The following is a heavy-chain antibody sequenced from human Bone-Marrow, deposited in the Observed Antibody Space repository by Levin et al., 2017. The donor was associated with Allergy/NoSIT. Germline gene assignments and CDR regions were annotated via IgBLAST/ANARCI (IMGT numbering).Heavy chain of an antibody. V-gene: IGHV3-7*01. Sequence: PGGSLRLSCAASGFTFSSYWMSWVRQAPGKGLEWVANIKQDGSEKYYVDSVKGRFTISRDNAKNSLYLQMNSLRAEDTAVYYCARDAFLEYYYDSSGYYSNWFDPWGQGTLVTVSS. CDR1: GFTFSSYW. CDR2: IKQDGSEK. J-gene: IGHJ5*02. CDR3: ARDAFLEYYYDSSGYYSNWFDP. D-gene: IGHD3-22*01.